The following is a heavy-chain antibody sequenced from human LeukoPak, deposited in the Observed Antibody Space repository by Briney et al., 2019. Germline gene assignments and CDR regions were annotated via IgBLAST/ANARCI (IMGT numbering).Heavy chain of an antibody. D-gene: IGHD7-27*01. V-gene: IGHV1-8*02. CDR3: VRTPPNWGFDY. CDR2: MSPNSGDT. J-gene: IGHJ4*02. CDR1: GGTFSSYA. Sequence: ASVKVSCKASGGTFSSYAISWVRQAPGQGLEWLGWMSPNSGDTGYAQKFQGRVTMTSDSSISTAYMELSSLRSEDTAIYYCVRTPPNWGFDYWGQGTLVTVSS.